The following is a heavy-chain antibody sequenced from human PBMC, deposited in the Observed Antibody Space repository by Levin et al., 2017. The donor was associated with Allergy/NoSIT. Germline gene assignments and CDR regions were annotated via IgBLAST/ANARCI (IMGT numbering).Heavy chain of an antibody. CDR2: ITASGHKT. Sequence: GGSLRLSCAASGFTFSDYAITWVRQAPGKGLAWVSAITASGHKTYYSNSAEGRFSVSRDNAGKTVYLQMNSLTGDDTAVYYCAREKGGTRGWYTVDYWGQGALVIVSP. J-gene: IGHJ4*02. D-gene: IGHD6-19*01. V-gene: IGHV3-23*01. CDR1: GFTFSDYA. CDR3: AREKGGTRGWYTVDY.